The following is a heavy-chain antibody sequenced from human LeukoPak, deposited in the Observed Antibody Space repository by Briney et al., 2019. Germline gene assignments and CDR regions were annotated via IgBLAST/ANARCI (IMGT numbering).Heavy chain of an antibody. D-gene: IGHD6-13*01. CDR2: IYYSGST. CDR3: ASARYSSSWYPHYFDY. V-gene: IGHV4-31*03. CDR1: GGSISSGGYY. J-gene: IGHJ4*02. Sequence: SETLSLTCTVSGGSISSGGYYWSWIRQHPGKGLEWIGYIYYSGSTYYNPSLKSRVTISVDTSKNQFSLKLSSVTAADTAVYYCASARYSSSWYPHYFDYWGQGTLVTVSS.